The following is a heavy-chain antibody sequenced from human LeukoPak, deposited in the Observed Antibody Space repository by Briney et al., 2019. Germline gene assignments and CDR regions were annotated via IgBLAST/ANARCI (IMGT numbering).Heavy chain of an antibody. CDR2: IRYDGSNK. V-gene: IGHV3-30*02. J-gene: IGHJ4*02. CDR1: GFTFSSYG. CDR3: AKGGTYYYDSSGYSFDY. D-gene: IGHD3-22*01. Sequence: GGSLRLSCAASGFTFSSYGMHWVRQAPGKGLEWVAFIRYDGSNKYYADSVKGRFTISRDNSKNTLYLQMNSLRAEDTAVYYCAKGGTYYYDSSGYSFDYWGQGTLVTVSS.